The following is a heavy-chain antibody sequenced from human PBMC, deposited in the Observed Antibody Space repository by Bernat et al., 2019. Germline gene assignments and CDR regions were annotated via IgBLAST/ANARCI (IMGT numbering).Heavy chain of an antibody. J-gene: IGHJ4*02. CDR1: GFSFTSYW. D-gene: IGHD3-9*01. V-gene: IGHV5-51*01. CDR2: IYPGDSDT. Sequence: EVQLVQSGAEVKKPGESLKISCKGSGFSFTSYWIGWVRQMPGKGLEWMGIIYPGDSDTRYSPSFQGQVTISADKSISTAYLQWSSLKASDTAMYYCARHTYDHILTGYYTYWGQGTLVTVSS. CDR3: ARHTYDHILTGYYTY.